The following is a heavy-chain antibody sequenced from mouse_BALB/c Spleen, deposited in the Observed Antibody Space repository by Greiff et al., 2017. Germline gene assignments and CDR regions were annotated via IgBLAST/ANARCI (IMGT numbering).Heavy chain of an antibody. CDR3: KRSPPTATGYFDV. CDR2: ISPGNGDI. V-gene: IGHV1S53*01. J-gene: IGHJ1*01. Sequence: PAQGLEWIGYISPGNGDIKYNDKFKGKATLTADKSSSTAYMQINSLTPQDSAVYFCKRSPPTATGYFDVWGAGTTVTVSS. D-gene: IGHD1-2*01.